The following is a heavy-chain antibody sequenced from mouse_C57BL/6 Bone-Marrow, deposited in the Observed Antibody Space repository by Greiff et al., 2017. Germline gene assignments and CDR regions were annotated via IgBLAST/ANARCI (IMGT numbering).Heavy chain of an antibody. D-gene: IGHD2-4*01. CDR2: IDPNSGGT. J-gene: IGHJ4*01. Sequence: QVQLKQPGAELVKPGASVKLSCKASGYTFTSYWMHWVKQRPGRGLEWIGRIDPNSGGTKYNEKFKSKATLTVDKPSSTAYMQLSSLTSEDSAVYYCASWPLLDYDRAYAMDYWGQGTSVTVSS. CDR1: GYTFTSYW. V-gene: IGHV1-72*01. CDR3: ASWPLLDYDRAYAMDY.